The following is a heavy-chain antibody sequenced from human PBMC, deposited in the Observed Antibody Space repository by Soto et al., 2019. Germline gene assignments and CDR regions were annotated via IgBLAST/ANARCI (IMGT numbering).Heavy chain of an antibody. V-gene: IGHV3-30*03. CDR2: VSYDGSDS. CDR1: GFLFSSYG. J-gene: IGHJ3*01. D-gene: IGHD3-3*01. CDR3: ATFGIYDFWSGYLHRDAFDV. Sequence: GGSLRLSCTASGFLFSSYGLHWVRQAPGKGLEWVGIVSYDGSDSYYADSVKGRFTISRDNSNKTMSLQMNSLSTEDTALYYCATFGIYDFWSGYLHRDAFDVWGQGTMVTVSS.